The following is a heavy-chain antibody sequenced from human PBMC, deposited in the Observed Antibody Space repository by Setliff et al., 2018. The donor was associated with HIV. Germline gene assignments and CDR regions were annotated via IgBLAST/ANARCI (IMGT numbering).Heavy chain of an antibody. CDR2: IIPILGIA. D-gene: IGHD2-15*01. J-gene: IGHJ5*02. Sequence: SVKVSCKASGGTFSSYAISWVRQAPGQGLEWMGGIIPILGIANYAQKFQGRVTITADESTSTAYMELSSLRSEDTAVYYCALPYCGGGNCWSSASLPPAGWFDPWGQGTLVTVSS. CDR3: ALPYCGGGNCWSSASLPPAGWFDP. CDR1: GGTFSSYA. V-gene: IGHV1-69*10.